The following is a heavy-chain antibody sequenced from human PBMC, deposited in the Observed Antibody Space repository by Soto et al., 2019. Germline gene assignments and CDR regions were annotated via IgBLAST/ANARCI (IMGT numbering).Heavy chain of an antibody. CDR2: ISAYNGNT. V-gene: IGHV1-18*01. CDR3: ARDGYNSNAFDI. CDR1: GYTFTSYG. Sequence: GASVKVSCKASGYTFTSYGIAWMRQAPGQGLEWMGWISAYNGNTDYAQKLHGRVTMTSDTSTGTAYMELGSLRSDDTAVYHCARDGYNSNAFDIWGQGTMVTVSS. D-gene: IGHD5-12*01. J-gene: IGHJ3*02.